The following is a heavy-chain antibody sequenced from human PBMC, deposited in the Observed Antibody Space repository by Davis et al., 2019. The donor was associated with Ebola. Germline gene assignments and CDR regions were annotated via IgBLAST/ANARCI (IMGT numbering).Heavy chain of an antibody. V-gene: IGHV1-18*04. J-gene: IGHJ4*02. CDR1: GYTFTSYG. D-gene: IGHD1-1*01. CDR3: ARAQFPTTSDH. Sequence: AASVKVSCKASGYTFTSYGISWVRQAPGQGLEWMGRINPNSGGTNYAQKFQGRVTMTTDTSTSTTYMEVGSLRSDDTAVYYCARAQFPTTSDHWGQGTLVTVSS. CDR2: INPNSGGT.